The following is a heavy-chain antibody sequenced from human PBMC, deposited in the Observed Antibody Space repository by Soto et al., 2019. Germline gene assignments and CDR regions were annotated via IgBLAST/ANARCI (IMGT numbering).Heavy chain of an antibody. CDR3: VKDVWDY. CDR1: GFTFTGYT. V-gene: IGHV3-23*01. Sequence: LRLSCAASGFTFTGYTMNWVRQSPGKWLECVAVIGNSGDVTHYADSVKGRFTISRDNSKNTLYLQMESLRAEDTAVYYCVKDVWDYWGQGVLVTVSS. CDR2: IGNSGDVT. J-gene: IGHJ4*02. D-gene: IGHD2-21*01.